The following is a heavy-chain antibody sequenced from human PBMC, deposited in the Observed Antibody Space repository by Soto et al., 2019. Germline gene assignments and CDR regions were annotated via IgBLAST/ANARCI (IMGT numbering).Heavy chain of an antibody. CDR1: GYSFTKYY. V-gene: IGHV1-46*01. D-gene: IGHD1-26*01. CDR3: ARVALSGGGWLDP. CDR2: INPSSGDT. Sequence: ASVEVSCKTSGYSFTKYYLHWVRQAPGQGLEWMAIINPSSGDTTYAQKFQGRVTVTSYTSTSTVYMELRSLTSEDTAIYYCARVALSGGGWLDPWGQGTLVTVSS. J-gene: IGHJ5*02.